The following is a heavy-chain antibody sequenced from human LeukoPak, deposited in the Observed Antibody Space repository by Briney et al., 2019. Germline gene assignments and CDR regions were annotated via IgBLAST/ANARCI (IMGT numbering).Heavy chain of an antibody. D-gene: IGHD3-16*02. J-gene: IGHJ4*02. CDR1: GFTLSSYE. V-gene: IGHV3-21*01. Sequence: GRSLRLSCTASGFTLSSYEMSWIRQAPGKGLEWVSSISSSSSYIYYADSVKGRFTISRDNAKKSLYLQMNSLRAEDTAVYYCARAHHRRVYDYVWGSYPYWGQGTLVTVSS. CDR2: ISSSSSYI. CDR3: ARAHHRRVYDYVWGSYPY.